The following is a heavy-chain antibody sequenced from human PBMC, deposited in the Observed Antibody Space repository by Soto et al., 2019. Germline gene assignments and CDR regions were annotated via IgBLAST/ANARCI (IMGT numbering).Heavy chain of an antibody. D-gene: IGHD2-21*02. CDR3: ARGGDLLYYGMDV. CDR1: GYTFTGYY. Sequence: ASVKVSCKASGYTFTGYYMHWVRQAPGQGLEWMGWINPNSGGTNYAQKFQGWVTMTRDTSIITAYMELSRLRSDDTAVYYCARGGDLLYYGMDVWGQGTTVTVSS. V-gene: IGHV1-2*04. CDR2: INPNSGGT. J-gene: IGHJ6*02.